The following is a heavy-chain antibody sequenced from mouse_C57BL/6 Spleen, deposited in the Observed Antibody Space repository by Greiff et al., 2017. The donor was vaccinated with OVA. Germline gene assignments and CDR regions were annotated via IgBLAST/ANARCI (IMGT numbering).Heavy chain of an antibody. CDR2: INPSTGGT. J-gene: IGHJ4*01. CDR3: ARDYAVDY. Sequence: VQLQQSGAELVKPGASVKLSCKASGYSFTGYYMNWVKQSPEKSLEWIGEINPSTGGTTYNQKFKAKATLTVDKSSSTAYMQLKSLTSEDSAVYYCARDYAVDYWGQGTSVTVSS. CDR1: GYSFTGYY. V-gene: IGHV1-42*01.